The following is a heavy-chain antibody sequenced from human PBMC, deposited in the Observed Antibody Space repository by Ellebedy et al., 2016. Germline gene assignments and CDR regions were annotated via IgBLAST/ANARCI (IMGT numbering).Heavy chain of an antibody. V-gene: IGHV3-53*01. D-gene: IGHD6-6*01. Sequence: GESLKISXAASGFTVSSNYMNWVRQAPGKGLEWVSLIYSGGSTYYADSVRGRFTISRDNSKNTLYLQMNSLRAEDTAVYYCARDKDPPGYSNSDYYGMDVWGQGTTVTVSS. CDR2: IYSGGST. CDR3: ARDKDPPGYSNSDYYGMDV. CDR1: GFTVSSNY. J-gene: IGHJ6*02.